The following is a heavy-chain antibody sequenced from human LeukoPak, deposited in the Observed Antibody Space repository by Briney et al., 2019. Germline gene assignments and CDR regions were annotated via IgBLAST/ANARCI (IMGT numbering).Heavy chain of an antibody. J-gene: IGHJ4*02. D-gene: IGHD2-2*01. Sequence: QTGRSLRLSCAASGFTFSSYGMHWVRQAPGKGLEWVAVIWYDGSNKYYADSVKGRFTISRDNSKNTLYLQMNSLRAEDTAVYYCAKGPPRGVVPYYFDYWGQGTLVTVSS. CDR2: IWYDGSNK. CDR1: GFTFSSYG. CDR3: AKGPPRGVVPYYFDY. V-gene: IGHV3-33*06.